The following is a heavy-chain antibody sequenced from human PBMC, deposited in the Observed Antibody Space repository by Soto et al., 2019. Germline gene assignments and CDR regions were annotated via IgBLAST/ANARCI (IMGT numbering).Heavy chain of an antibody. J-gene: IGHJ3*01. V-gene: IGHV3-21*01. CDR1: GFTFSSYS. Sequence: GGSLRLSCAVSGFTFSSYSMNWVRQAPGKGLEWVSSISSSSSYIYYADSVKGRFTISRDNAKNSLYLQMNSLRAEDTAVYYCAARGGDIVVVVVWGQGTMVTVSS. CDR3: AARGGDIVVVVV. CDR2: ISSSSSYI. D-gene: IGHD2-15*01.